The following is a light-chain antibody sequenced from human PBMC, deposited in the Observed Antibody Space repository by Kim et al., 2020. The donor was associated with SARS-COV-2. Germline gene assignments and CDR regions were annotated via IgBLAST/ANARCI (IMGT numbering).Light chain of an antibody. CDR1: QSIRSW. V-gene: IGKV1-5*03. J-gene: IGKJ1*01. CDR2: KAS. CDR3: QQYNSYWT. Sequence: DIQMTQSPSTLSASVGDRVTITCPASQSIRSWLAWYQQKPGKAPKLLIYKASSLESGVPSKFSGSGSGTEFTLIISSLQPDDFATYYCQQYNSYWTFGQGTKVDIK.